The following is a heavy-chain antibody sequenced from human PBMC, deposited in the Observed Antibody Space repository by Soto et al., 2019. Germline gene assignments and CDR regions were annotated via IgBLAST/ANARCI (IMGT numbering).Heavy chain of an antibody. Sequence: GGSLRLSCAASGFPFSSYAMSWVLQAPGKGLEWVSAISGSGGSTYYADSVKGRFTISRDNSKNTLYLQMNSLRAEDTAVYYCAKDQGSGSGWGWGQGTLVTVSS. D-gene: IGHD6-19*01. J-gene: IGHJ4*02. CDR1: GFPFSSYA. CDR2: ISGSGGST. V-gene: IGHV3-23*01. CDR3: AKDQGSGSGWG.